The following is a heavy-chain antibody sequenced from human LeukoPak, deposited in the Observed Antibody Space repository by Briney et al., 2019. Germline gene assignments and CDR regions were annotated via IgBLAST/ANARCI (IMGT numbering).Heavy chain of an antibody. CDR3: ARVLARGSNYYDSSGYYY. D-gene: IGHD3-22*01. Sequence: GASVKVSCTASGYTFTDYYIHWVRQAPGQGLEWMGWIYPNSGGTNYAQKFQGRVTMTRDTSISTAYMELSRLRSDDTAVYYCARVLARGSNYYDSSGYYYWGQGTLVTVSS. CDR2: IYPNSGGT. J-gene: IGHJ4*02. CDR1: GYTFTDYY. V-gene: IGHV1-2*02.